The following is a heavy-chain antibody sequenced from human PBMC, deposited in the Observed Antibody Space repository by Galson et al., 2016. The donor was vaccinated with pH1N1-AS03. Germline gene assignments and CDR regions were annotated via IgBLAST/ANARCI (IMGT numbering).Heavy chain of an antibody. D-gene: IGHD1-26*01. CDR3: ARHVGGSYPNNLDS. Sequence: VSGGSISSDSYHWGWIRQPPGKGLEWIGLIYPTGNTYYNPSLKSRVTISIDSSKNLFPLSLSSVTAADTAVYYCARHVGGSYPNNLDSWGQGTLVIVSS. J-gene: IGHJ4*02. CDR1: GGSISSDSYH. V-gene: IGHV4-39*06. CDR2: IYPTGNT.